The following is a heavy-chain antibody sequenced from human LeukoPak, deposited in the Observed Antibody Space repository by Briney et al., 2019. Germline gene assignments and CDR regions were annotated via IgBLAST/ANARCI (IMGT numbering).Heavy chain of an antibody. Sequence: GSLRLSCAASGFTFSDHYMDWVRLPPGKGLEWIGYINSSGSTNYNPSLKSRVTISVDTSKNQFSLKLSSVTAADTAVYYCARDYGDLYYFDYWGQGTLVTVSS. D-gene: IGHD4-17*01. CDR3: ARDYGDLYYFDY. CDR1: GFTFSDHY. V-gene: IGHV4-4*09. J-gene: IGHJ4*02. CDR2: INSSGST.